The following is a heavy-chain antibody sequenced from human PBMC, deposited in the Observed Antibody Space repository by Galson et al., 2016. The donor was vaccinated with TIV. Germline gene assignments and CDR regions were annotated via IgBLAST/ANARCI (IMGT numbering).Heavy chain of an antibody. Sequence: QSGAEVKKPGESLKTSCKASGSTFTGYHVHWVRQAPGQGLEWMGWINPSNGVTDYAQKFQGRLTMTRHTSISTAYMELSRLRSDDTAIYYCARDAYDMSGYYYLGGDYWGQGTLVTVSS. D-gene: IGHD3-22*01. CDR1: GSTFTGYH. CDR2: INPSNGVT. CDR3: ARDAYDMSGYYYLGGDY. J-gene: IGHJ4*02. V-gene: IGHV1-2*02.